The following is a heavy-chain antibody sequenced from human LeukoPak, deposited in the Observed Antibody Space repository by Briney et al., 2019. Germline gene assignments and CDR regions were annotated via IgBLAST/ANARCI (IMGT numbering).Heavy chain of an antibody. Sequence: GGSLRLSCAASGFTFSSYWMSWVRQAPGKGLEWVSAISGGGDITYYADSVKGRFTISRDNSKNTLYLQMNSLRAEDTAVYYCAKDGSTYYDFWSGTQPFDYWGQGTLVTVSS. D-gene: IGHD3-3*01. J-gene: IGHJ4*02. V-gene: IGHV3-23*01. CDR3: AKDGSTYYDFWSGTQPFDY. CDR1: GFTFSSYW. CDR2: ISGGGDIT.